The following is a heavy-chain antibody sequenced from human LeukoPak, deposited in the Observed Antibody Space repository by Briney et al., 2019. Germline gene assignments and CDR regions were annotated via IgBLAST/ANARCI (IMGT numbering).Heavy chain of an antibody. CDR1: GFTFSSYT. CDR2: VTSSGSFI. J-gene: IGHJ3*02. CDR3: YRSYSGYAFDSFDI. D-gene: IGHD5-12*01. Sequence: PGGSLRLSCTASGFTFSSYTMNWVRQAPGKGLEWVSSVTSSGSFIYYADSVKGRITTSRDNAKSSLYLHMKSLRGEDTAVSYCYRSYSGYAFDSFDIWGRGTMVTVSS. V-gene: IGHV3-21*01.